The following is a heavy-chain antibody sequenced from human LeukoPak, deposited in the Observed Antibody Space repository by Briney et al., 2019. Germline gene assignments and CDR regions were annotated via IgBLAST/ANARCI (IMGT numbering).Heavy chain of an antibody. Sequence: PGGSLRLSCAASGFTFSSYSMNWVRQAPGKGLGWVSSISSGSSYIYYADSVKGRFTISRDNAKNSLYLQMNSLRAEDTAVYYCARDPFDGSGSYVPWFDPWGQGTLVTVSS. V-gene: IGHV3-21*01. D-gene: IGHD3-10*01. CDR1: GFTFSSYS. CDR3: ARDPFDGSGSYVPWFDP. J-gene: IGHJ5*02. CDR2: ISSGSSYI.